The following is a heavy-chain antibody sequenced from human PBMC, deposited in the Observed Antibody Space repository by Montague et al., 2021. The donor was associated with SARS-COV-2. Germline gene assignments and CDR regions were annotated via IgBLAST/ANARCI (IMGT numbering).Heavy chain of an antibody. CDR1: GFTFGNAW. CDR3: TTDYDYVWGSYRYTGGVHGDY. J-gene: IGHJ4*02. D-gene: IGHD3-16*02. CDR2: IKSKTDGGTT. Sequence: SLRLSCTASGFTFGNAWMSWVRQAPGKGLEWVGRIKSKTDGGTTDYAAPVKGRFTISRDDSKNTLYLQMNSLKTEDTAVYYCTTDYDYVWGSYRYTGGVHGDYWGQGTLVTVSS. V-gene: IGHV3-15*01.